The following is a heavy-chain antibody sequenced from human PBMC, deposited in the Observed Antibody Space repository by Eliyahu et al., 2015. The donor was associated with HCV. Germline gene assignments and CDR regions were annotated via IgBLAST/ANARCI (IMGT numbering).Heavy chain of an antibody. CDR2: INSGSYFI. CDR1: GFPSXXXS. J-gene: IGHJ6*02. Sequence: EVQLVESGGGXVKPGGSLGLSGAGXGFPSXXXSMNWVRQAPGKGLEWVSSINSGSYFIYYADSVKGRFTISRDNAKNSLYLQMNSLRAEDTAVYYCARDETLEWWDYLYAMDVWGQGTTVTVSS. V-gene: IGHV3-21*01. CDR3: ARDETLEWWDYLYAMDV. D-gene: IGHD3-3*01.